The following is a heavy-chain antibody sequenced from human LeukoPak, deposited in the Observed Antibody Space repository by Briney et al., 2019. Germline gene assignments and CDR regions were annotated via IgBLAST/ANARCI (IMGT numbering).Heavy chain of an antibody. CDR3: ARSPDSSSWYDY. CDR2: MSPNSGDT. D-gene: IGHD6-13*01. CDR1: GYTFTSYD. Sequence: ASVKVSCKASGYTFTSYDFNWVRQATGQRPEWMGWMSPNSGDTGYAQKFQDRVTMTRDTSTSTVYMELSSLRSEDTAVYYCARSPDSSSWYDYWGQGTLVTVSS. V-gene: IGHV1-8*01. J-gene: IGHJ4*02.